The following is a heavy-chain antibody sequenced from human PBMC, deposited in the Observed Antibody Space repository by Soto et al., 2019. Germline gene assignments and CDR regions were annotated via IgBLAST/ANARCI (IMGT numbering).Heavy chain of an antibody. Sequence: NPSETLSLTCAVSGYSVSSGHYWGWIRQPPGKGLEWIGSIFHTGTTYYNPSLKSRVTLSLDTANNQFSLKLTSVTATDTAVYYCARGGLTVTSYYYYGMGVWGQGTTVTVSS. V-gene: IGHV4-38-2*01. CDR3: ARGGLTVTSYYYYGMGV. D-gene: IGHD4-17*01. CDR2: IFHTGTT. J-gene: IGHJ6*02. CDR1: GYSVSSGHY.